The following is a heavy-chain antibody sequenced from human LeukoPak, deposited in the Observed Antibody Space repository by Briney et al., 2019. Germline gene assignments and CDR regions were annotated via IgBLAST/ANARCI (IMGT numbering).Heavy chain of an antibody. J-gene: IGHJ4*02. CDR2: IHSDGGTT. V-gene: IGHV3-74*01. D-gene: IGHD3-3*02. Sequence: PGGSLRLSCAASGFTFSDYWIHWVRQAPGKGLVWVSLIHSDGGTTNYADSVKGRFTMSRDNAKNMVYLQMYSLRVEDTAVYYCARDIYSIAEWGQGTLVTVSS. CDR3: ARDIYSIAE. CDR1: GFTFSDYW.